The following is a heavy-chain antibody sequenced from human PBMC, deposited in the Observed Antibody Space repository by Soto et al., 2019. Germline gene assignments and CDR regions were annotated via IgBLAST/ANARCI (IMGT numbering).Heavy chain of an antibody. CDR1: GFAFSTYA. J-gene: IGHJ6*02. Sequence: QVQLVESGGGVVQPGRSLRISCAASGFAFSTYAMHWVRQAPGKGLEWVAVISYDGSKKYYADSVKGRFTISRDNSKNTLYLQMNSLRPEDTAMYFCAREYDSSGYQGNYYYYGMDVWGQGTTVTVSS. D-gene: IGHD3-22*01. CDR2: ISYDGSKK. CDR3: AREYDSSGYQGNYYYYGMDV. V-gene: IGHV3-30-3*01.